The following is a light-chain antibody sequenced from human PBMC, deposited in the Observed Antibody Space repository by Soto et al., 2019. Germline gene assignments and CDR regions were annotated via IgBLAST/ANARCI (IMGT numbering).Light chain of an antibody. V-gene: IGLV1-40*01. J-gene: IGLJ1*01. CDR1: SSSIGAGYE. Sequence: QSAPTQPPSVSGAPGQRVTISCSGTSSSIGAGYEVHWYHQLPGTAPKLVVSGNGNRPSGVPDRLSASKSGTSASLAITGLQAEDEGHYYCQSYDKRLTAYVFGTGTKVTVL. CDR2: GNG. CDR3: QSYDKRLTAYV.